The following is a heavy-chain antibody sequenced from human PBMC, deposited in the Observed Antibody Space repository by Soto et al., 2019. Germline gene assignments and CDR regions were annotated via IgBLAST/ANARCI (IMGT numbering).Heavy chain of an antibody. CDR3: ARGRTRLDY. CDR2: IRSKGSGETT. D-gene: IGHD3-10*02. J-gene: IGHJ4*02. V-gene: IGHV3-49*04. Sequence: PGWSLRLSCIVSGFIFGDYAMSWVRQAPGKGLEWVGLIRSKGSGETTEYAASVRGRFTISRDDSKSIAYLQMNSLETEDTAVYYCARGRTRLDYWGQGALVTVSS. CDR1: GFIFGDYA.